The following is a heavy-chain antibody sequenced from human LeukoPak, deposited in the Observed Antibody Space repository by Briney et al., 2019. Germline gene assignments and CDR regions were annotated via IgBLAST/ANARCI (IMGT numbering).Heavy chain of an antibody. CDR3: ARDRPHTQLWSFYYYYGMDV. D-gene: IGHD5-18*01. J-gene: IGHJ6*02. CDR2: IKQDGSEK. CDR1: GFTFSSYW. V-gene: IGHV3-7*01. Sequence: GGSLRLSCAASGFTFSSYWMSWVRQAPGKGLEWVANIKQDGSEKYYVDSVKGRFTISRDNAKNSLYLQMNSLRAEDTAVYYRARDRPHTQLWSFYYYYGMDVWGQGTTVTVSS.